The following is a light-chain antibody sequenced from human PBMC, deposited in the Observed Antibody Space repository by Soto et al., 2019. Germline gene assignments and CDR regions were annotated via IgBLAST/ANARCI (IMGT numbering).Light chain of an antibody. CDR2: DAS. Sequence: EIVMTQSPATLSVSPGESATLSCRASQSVSSNLAWHQQKPGQAPRILMYDASTRATGISARFSGSGSGTEFTLTISSLQSEDFAVYYCQPYNNWPLTLGGGTKVDIK. CDR3: QPYNNWPLT. J-gene: IGKJ4*01. CDR1: QSVSSN. V-gene: IGKV3-15*01.